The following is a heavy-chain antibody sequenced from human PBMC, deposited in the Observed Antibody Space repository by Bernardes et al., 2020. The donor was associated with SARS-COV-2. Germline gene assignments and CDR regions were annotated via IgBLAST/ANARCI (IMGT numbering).Heavy chain of an antibody. CDR3: ARDGDGYFDY. Sequence: GGSLRLSCEASGFTFRNYWMSWVRQAPGKGLEWVANIKQDASDKYYVDSVKGRFTISRDNAKNSLYLQMNSLRAEDTAVYFCARDGDGYFDYWGQGTLVTVSS. CDR1: GFTFRNYW. CDR2: IKQDASDK. V-gene: IGHV3-7*01. J-gene: IGHJ4*02. D-gene: IGHD2-21*01.